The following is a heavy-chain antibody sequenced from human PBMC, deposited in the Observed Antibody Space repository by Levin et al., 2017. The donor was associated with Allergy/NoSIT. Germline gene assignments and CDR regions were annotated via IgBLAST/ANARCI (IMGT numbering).Heavy chain of an antibody. Sequence: ETLSLTCAASGFTFSSYAMSWVRQAPGKGLEWVSAISGSGGSTYYADSVKGRFTISRDNSKNTLYLQMNSLRAEDTAVYYCAKTHWVRFGELDIWGQGTMVTVSS. D-gene: IGHD3-10*01. CDR2: ISGSGGST. J-gene: IGHJ3*02. CDR3: AKTHWVRFGELDI. CDR1: GFTFSSYA. V-gene: IGHV3-23*01.